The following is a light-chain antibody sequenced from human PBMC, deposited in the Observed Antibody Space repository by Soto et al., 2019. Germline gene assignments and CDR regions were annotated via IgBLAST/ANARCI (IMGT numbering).Light chain of an antibody. CDR3: CSYAGSNLV. Sequence: QSVLTQPASVSGSPGQSITISCTGTSSDVGSYNLVSWYQQHPGKAPKLMIYEGSKRPSGVSNRFSGSKSGNTSPLTISGLQAEDEDDYYRCSYAGSNLVFGGGTKLTVL. CDR2: EGS. J-gene: IGLJ2*01. V-gene: IGLV2-23*01. CDR1: SSDVGSYNL.